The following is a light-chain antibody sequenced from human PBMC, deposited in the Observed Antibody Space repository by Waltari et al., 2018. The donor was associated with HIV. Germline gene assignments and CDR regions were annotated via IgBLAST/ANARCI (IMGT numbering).Light chain of an antibody. CDR2: GVT. Sequence: QSSLTQPASMSGSPGQTIAIPCTAISRDIGYPNFVSWYQQRPGKAPRLLIYGVTIRASGISGRFSGSKSENTASLTISGLQIEDEADYYCTSYTTRNILMFGGGT. CDR1: SRDIGYPNF. CDR3: TSYTTRNILM. V-gene: IGLV2-14*03. J-gene: IGLJ3*02.